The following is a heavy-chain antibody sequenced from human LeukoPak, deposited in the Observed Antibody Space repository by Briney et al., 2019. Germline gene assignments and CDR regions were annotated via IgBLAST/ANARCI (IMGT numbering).Heavy chain of an antibody. CDR2: ISGSGGST. Sequence: GRSLRLSCAASGFTFSSYAMHWVRQAPGKGLEWVSAISGSGGSTYYADSVKGRFTISRDNSKNTLYLQMNSLRAEDTAVYYCAKAEDIVATPDYWGQGTLVTVSS. CDR3: AKAEDIVATPDY. J-gene: IGHJ4*02. V-gene: IGHV3-23*01. D-gene: IGHD5-12*01. CDR1: GFTFSSYA.